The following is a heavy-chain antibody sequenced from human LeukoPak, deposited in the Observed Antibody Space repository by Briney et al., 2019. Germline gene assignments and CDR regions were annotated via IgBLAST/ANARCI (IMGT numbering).Heavy chain of an antibody. CDR1: GYTFTSYG. J-gene: IGHJ4*02. D-gene: IGHD4-17*01. V-gene: IGHV1-18*01. Sequence: GASVTVSCKASGYTFTSYGISWVRQAPGQGLEWMGWISAYNGNTNYAQKLQGRVTMTTDISTSTAYMELRSLRSDDTAVYYCARVDYGDYVYYFDYWGQGTLVTVSS. CDR2: ISAYNGNT. CDR3: ARVDYGDYVYYFDY.